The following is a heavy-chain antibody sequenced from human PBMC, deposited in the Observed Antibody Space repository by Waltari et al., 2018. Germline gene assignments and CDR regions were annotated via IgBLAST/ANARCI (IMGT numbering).Heavy chain of an antibody. Sequence: QVQLVESGGGVVQPGRSLRLSCAASGFVFSTYAMHWVRQAPGKGLECVAVLSYDGSNKYYTDSLKDRFTISRDNSKNTMYLQMDSLRTDDTAVYYCARENRQWLAPEPYYFDYWGRGTLVTVTS. V-gene: IGHV3-30*10. CDR1: GFVFSTYA. CDR2: LSYDGSNK. D-gene: IGHD6-19*01. J-gene: IGHJ4*02. CDR3: ARENRQWLAPEPYYFDY.